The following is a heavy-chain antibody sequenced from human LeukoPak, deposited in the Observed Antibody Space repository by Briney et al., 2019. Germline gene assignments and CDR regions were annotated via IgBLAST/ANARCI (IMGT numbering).Heavy chain of an antibody. CDR3: AREWADYTSSSLDS. CDR2: INQDGSKK. CDR1: GFTFSGSW. D-gene: IGHD6-13*01. V-gene: IGHV3-7*05. Sequence: PGGSLRLSCAASGFTFSGSWMSWVRQAPGKGLEWVANINQDGSKKYYVDSVKGRSTISRDNAKNSLYLQMNSLRADDTAVYYCAREWADYTSSSLDSWGQGTLVTVSS. J-gene: IGHJ4*02.